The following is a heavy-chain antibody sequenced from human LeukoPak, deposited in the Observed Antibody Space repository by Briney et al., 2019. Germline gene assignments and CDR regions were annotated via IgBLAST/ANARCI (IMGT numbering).Heavy chain of an antibody. CDR1: GGSISSSSYY. J-gene: IGHJ4*02. D-gene: IGHD3-3*01. Sequence: SETLSLTCTVSGGSISSSSYYWGWVRQPPGTGLEWIGSIYYSGSTYYNPSLKSRVTISVDKSKNQFSLKLSSVAAADTAVYYCANYGVVIRWGQGTLVTVSS. CDR2: IYYSGST. CDR3: ANYGVVIR. V-gene: IGHV4-39*01.